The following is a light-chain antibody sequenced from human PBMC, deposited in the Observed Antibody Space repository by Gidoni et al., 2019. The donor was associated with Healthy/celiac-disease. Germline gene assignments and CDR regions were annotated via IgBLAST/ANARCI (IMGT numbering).Light chain of an antibody. CDR1: QSISSY. V-gene: IGKV1-39*01. Sequence: DIPMTQSPSSLSASVGDRVTITCRASQSISSYLNWYKQKPGKAPKLLIYDASSLQSGVPSRFSGSGSGTDFTLTISSLQPEDFATYYCQQSYSNPLTFGQGTKVEIK. CDR3: QQSYSNPLT. CDR2: DAS. J-gene: IGKJ1*01.